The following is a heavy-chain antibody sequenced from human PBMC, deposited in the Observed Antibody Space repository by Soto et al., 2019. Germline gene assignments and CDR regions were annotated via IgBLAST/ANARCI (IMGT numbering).Heavy chain of an antibody. D-gene: IGHD3-3*01. CDR1: GFTFISHL. J-gene: IGHJ4*02. CDR2: IKEDGSEK. V-gene: IGHV3-7*01. Sequence: LRLSCAASGFTFISHLMNWVRQAPGKGLEWVATIKEDGSEKYYVDSVKGRFTISRDNAKNSLNLQMNSLRAEDTAVYYCASLYDFWSGYFDYWGQGTLVTV. CDR3: ASLYDFWSGYFDY.